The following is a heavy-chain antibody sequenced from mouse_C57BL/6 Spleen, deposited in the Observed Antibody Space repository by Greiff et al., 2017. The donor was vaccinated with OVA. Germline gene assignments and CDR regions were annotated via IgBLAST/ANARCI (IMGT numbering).Heavy chain of an antibody. J-gene: IGHJ4*01. V-gene: IGHV10-3*01. D-gene: IGHD2-3*01. CDR1: GFTFNTYA. CDR3: VREGGYYEDYAMDY. Sequence: EVQLVESGGGLVQPKGSLKLSCAASGFTFNTYAMHRVRQAPGKGLEWVARIRSKSSNYATYYADSVKDRFTISRDDSQSMLYLQMNNLKTEDTAMYYCVREGGYYEDYAMDYWGQGTSVTVSS. CDR2: IRSKSSNYAT.